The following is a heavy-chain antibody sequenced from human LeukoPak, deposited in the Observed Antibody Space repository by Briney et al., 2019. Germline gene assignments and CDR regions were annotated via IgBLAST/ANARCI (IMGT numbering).Heavy chain of an antibody. CDR3: ARGAAVGTSRFDY. J-gene: IGHJ4*02. D-gene: IGHD6-13*01. CDR2: ISSSGSTT. Sequence: GGSLRVSCAASGFTFSSYSMNRVRQAPGRGLEWVSYISSSGSTTYYADSVKGRFTNSRDNAKNSLYLQMNSLRAEDTAIYYCARGAAVGTSRFDYWGLGTLVTVSS. V-gene: IGHV3-48*01. CDR1: GFTFSSYS.